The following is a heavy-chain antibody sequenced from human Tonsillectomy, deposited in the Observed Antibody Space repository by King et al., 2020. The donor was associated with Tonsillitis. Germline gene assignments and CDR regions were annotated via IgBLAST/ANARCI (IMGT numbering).Heavy chain of an antibody. V-gene: IGHV4-34*01. Sequence: VQLQQWGAGLLKPSETLSLTCAVYGGSFSGYYWSWIRQPPGKVLEWIGEINHSGSTNYNPSLKSRVTISVDTSKNQFSLKLSSVTAADTAVYYCAREPGIAAAGDWFDPWGQGTLVTVSS. J-gene: IGHJ5*02. D-gene: IGHD6-13*01. CDR2: INHSGST. CDR1: GGSFSGYY. CDR3: AREPGIAAAGDWFDP.